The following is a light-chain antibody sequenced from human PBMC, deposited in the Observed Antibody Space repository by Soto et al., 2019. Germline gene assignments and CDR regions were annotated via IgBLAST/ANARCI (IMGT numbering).Light chain of an antibody. CDR3: SSSAGSNIPYV. CDR2: EVS. J-gene: IGLJ1*01. CDR1: SSDIGGYKY. V-gene: IGLV2-8*01. Sequence: QSALTQPTSASGSPGQSVIISCTGTSSDIGGYKYVSWYQQRPGRAPKLIISEVSKRPSGVPDRFSGSKSGNTASLTVSGLQAEDEADYYCSSSAGSNIPYVFGTGTKLTVL.